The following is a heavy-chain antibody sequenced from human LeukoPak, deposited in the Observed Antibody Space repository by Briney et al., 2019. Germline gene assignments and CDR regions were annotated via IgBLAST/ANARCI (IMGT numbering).Heavy chain of an antibody. D-gene: IGHD4-17*01. J-gene: IGHJ4*02. CDR2: IIPILGIA. CDR1: GGTFSSYA. CDR3: ARDGERLYGDYVGGDY. V-gene: IGHV1-69*04. Sequence: SVKVSCKASGGTFSSYAISWVRQAPGQGLEWMGRIIPILGIANYAQKSQGRVTITADKSTSTAYMELSSLRSEDTAVYYCARDGERLYGDYVGGDYWGQGTLVTVSS.